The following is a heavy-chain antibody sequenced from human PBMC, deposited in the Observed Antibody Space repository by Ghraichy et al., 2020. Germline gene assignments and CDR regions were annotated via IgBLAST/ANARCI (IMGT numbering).Heavy chain of an antibody. V-gene: IGHV4-34*01. CDR1: GGSFSGYY. D-gene: IGHD3-10*01. CDR3: ARGPTYGSGSYFYHY. J-gene: IGHJ4*02. CDR2: INHSGST. Sequence: SETLSLTCAVYGGSFSGYYWSWIRQPPGKGLEWIGAINHSGSTNYNPSLKSRVTISVDTSKNQFSLKLSSVTAANTAVYYCARGPTYGSGSYFYHYWGQGTLVTVSS.